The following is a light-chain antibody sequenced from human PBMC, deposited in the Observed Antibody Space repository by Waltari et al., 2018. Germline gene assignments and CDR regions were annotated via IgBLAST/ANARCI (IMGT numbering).Light chain of an antibody. V-gene: IGKV1-27*01. Sequence: TGRASQGMDNFLTCYQQKPGKVPRRLIYGAFTLQSGAPSRFSGSMSGTDFTLTITSLQPDDVATYYCQRYDSVPRTFGQGTKVEI. CDR3: QRYDSVPRT. J-gene: IGKJ1*01. CDR1: QGMDNF. CDR2: GAF.